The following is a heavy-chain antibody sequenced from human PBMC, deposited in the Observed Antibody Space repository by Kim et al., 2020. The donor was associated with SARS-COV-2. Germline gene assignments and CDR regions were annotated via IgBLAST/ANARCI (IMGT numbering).Heavy chain of an antibody. CDR3: ARALRGYSYGYVVY. J-gene: IGHJ4*02. Sequence: ADSVKGRFTISRDNSKNTLYLQMNSLRAEDTAVYYCARALRGYSYGYVVYWGQGTLVTVSS. V-gene: IGHV3-30*01. D-gene: IGHD5-18*01.